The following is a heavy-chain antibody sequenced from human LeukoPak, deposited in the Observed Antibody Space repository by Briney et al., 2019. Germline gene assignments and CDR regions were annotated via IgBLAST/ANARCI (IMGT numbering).Heavy chain of an antibody. J-gene: IGHJ3*02. D-gene: IGHD4-17*01. CDR3: AREARGEDAFDI. CDR2: ISSSSSYT. V-gene: IGHV3-21*01. CDR1: GFTFSSYS. Sequence: GGSLRLSCAASGFTFSSYSMNWVRQAPGKGLEWVSSISSSSSYTYYADSAKGRFTISRDNAKNSLYLQMNSLRAEDTAVYYCAREARGEDAFDIWGQGTIVTVSS.